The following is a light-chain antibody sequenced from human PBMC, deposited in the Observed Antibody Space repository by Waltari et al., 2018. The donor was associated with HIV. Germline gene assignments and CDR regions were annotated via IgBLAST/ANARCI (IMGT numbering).Light chain of an antibody. Sequence: QAVVTQEPSLTVSPGGTVTLTCGSSTGPVSSGHYPYWFQQKSGQAPRTLIQDTNTRHSWTPARFSGSLLGGKGALTLSGAQPEDEADYYCSLSYDGRAGVFGGGTKLTVL. CDR2: DTN. CDR1: TGPVSSGHY. V-gene: IGLV7-46*01. J-gene: IGLJ2*01. CDR3: SLSYDGRAGV.